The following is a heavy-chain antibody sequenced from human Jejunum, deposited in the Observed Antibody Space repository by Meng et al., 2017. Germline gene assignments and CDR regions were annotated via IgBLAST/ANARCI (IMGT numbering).Heavy chain of an antibody. D-gene: IGHD3-10*01. V-gene: IGHV5-51*01. CDR2: IYPGDSAT. CDR3: ARRKQESPAYSASGKSFDM. Sequence: GESLKISCKGSGYSFTTYWIGWVRQMPGKGLEWMGIIYPGDSATNYSPSFQGQVTFSADKSFTTAYLQWSSLKASDTAMYYCARRKQESPAYSASGKSFDMWGQGTMVTVSS. CDR1: GYSFTTYW. J-gene: IGHJ3*02.